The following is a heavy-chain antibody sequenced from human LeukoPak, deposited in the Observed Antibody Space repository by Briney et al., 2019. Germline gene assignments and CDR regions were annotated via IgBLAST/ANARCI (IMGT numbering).Heavy chain of an antibody. J-gene: IGHJ4*02. Sequence: GGSLRLSCAASGFTFSSYGMHWVRQAPGKGLEWVAGIWYDGSNKYYADSVKGRFTISRDNSKNTLYLQMNSLRAEDTAVYYCAKDGRYFDWLLPQTAYYFDYWGQGTLVTVSS. CDR1: GFTFSSYG. D-gene: IGHD3-9*01. CDR3: AKDGRYFDWLLPQTAYYFDY. CDR2: IWYDGSNK. V-gene: IGHV3-33*06.